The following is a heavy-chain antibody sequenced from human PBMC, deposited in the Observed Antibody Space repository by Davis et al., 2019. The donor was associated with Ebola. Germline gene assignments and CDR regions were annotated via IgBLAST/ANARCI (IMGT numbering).Heavy chain of an antibody. CDR3: AGKSVETAPLDY. Sequence: PGGSLRLSCAASGFTVSSNYMSWVRQGPGKGLEWVSVIYSGGSTYYADSVKGRFTISRDKSKNTLYLQMDSLRAEDTAMYYCAGKSVETAPLDYWGQGTLVTVSS. CDR2: IYSGGST. CDR1: GFTVSSNY. D-gene: IGHD5-24*01. V-gene: IGHV3-53*01. J-gene: IGHJ4*02.